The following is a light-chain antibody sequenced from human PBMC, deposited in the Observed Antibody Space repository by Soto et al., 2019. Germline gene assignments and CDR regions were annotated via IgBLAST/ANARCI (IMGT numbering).Light chain of an antibody. J-gene: IGKJ1*01. CDR3: QQYGSSGT. V-gene: IGKV3-20*01. CDR1: QTVTSNY. Sequence: EIVLTQSLGTLSLSPGERATLSCGASQTVTSNYLAWYQQKPGQAPRLLIFGASIRVTGIPDRFIGSGSGTDFTLSISRLEPEDFAVYYCQQYGSSGTFCQGTKVDIK. CDR2: GAS.